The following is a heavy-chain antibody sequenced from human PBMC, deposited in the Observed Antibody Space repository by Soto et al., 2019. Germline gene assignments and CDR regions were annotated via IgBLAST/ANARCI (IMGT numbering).Heavy chain of an antibody. J-gene: IGHJ3*02. CDR3: AKDIITMLVVANQLPDAFDI. D-gene: IGHD3-22*01. V-gene: IGHV3-23*01. Sequence: GGSLRLSCAASGFTFSSYAMSWVRQAPGKGLEWVSAISGSGGSTYYADSVKGRFTISRDNSKNTLYLQMNSLRAEDTAVYYCAKDIITMLVVANQLPDAFDIWGQGTMVTVSS. CDR2: ISGSGGST. CDR1: GFTFSSYA.